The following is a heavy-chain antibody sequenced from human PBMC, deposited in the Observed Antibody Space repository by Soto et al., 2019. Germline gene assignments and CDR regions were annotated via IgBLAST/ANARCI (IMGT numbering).Heavy chain of an antibody. CDR3: AHRGRTAPAFDY. V-gene: IGHV2-5*02. D-gene: IGHD2-15*01. Sequence: QITLKESGPTLAKPTQTLTLTCTFSGCSLSTSGVGVGWIRQPPGKALEWLVLVFWDDDKRYSPSLRSRLTITKDTSKNHVVLTMNNMAPVDTATYCCAHRGRTAPAFDYWGQSTLLTVSS. CDR1: GCSLSTSGVG. CDR2: VFWDDDK. J-gene: IGHJ4*02.